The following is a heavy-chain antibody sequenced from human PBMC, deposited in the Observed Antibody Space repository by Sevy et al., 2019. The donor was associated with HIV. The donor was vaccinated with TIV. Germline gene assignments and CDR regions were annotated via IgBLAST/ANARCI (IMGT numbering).Heavy chain of an antibody. Sequence: GGSLRLSCAASGFTFSSYAMHWVCQAPGKGLEWVTVISYDGSDKYYADSVKGRFTISRDNSKNTLYLQMNSLRTEDTAVYYCARDRGAVVVVPAAMIWGQGTLVTVSS. CDR2: ISYDGSDK. V-gene: IGHV3-30*04. J-gene: IGHJ4*02. D-gene: IGHD2-2*01. CDR1: GFTFSSYA. CDR3: ARDRGAVVVVPAAMI.